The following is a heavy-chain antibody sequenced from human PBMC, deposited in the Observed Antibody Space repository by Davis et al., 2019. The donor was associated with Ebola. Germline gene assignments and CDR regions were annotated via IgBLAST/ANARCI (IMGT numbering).Heavy chain of an antibody. V-gene: IGHV4-34*01. Sequence: SETLSLTCAVYGGSFSGYYWNWIRQPPGKGLEWIGEINHSGSTNYNPSLKSRVTISVDTSKNQFSLKLSSVTAADTAVYYCARFPAVYYYYYGMDVWGQGTTVTVSS. D-gene: IGHD2-2*01. CDR2: INHSGST. J-gene: IGHJ6*02. CDR3: ARFPAVYYYYYGMDV. CDR1: GGSFSGYY.